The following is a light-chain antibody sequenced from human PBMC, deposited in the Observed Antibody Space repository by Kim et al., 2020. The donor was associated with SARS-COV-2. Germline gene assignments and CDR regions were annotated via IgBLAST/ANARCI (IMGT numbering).Light chain of an antibody. Sequence: DIVMTQSPDSLAVSLGERATINCKSSQTVLYSSNNKNYLAWYQQKPGQPPKLLIYWASTRESGVPDRFSGSGSGTDFTLTISNLQAEDVAVYYCQQCYSIPQTLGQGTKLEI. J-gene: IGKJ2*01. CDR3: QQCYSIPQT. V-gene: IGKV4-1*01. CDR1: QTVLYSSNNKNY. CDR2: WAS.